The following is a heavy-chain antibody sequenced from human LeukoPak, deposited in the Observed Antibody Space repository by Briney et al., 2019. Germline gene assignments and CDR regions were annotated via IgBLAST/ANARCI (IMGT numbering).Heavy chain of an antibody. CDR2: IIPIFGTA. Sequence: SVKVSCKASGGTFSSYAISWVRQAPGQGLEWMGGIIPIFGTANYAQKFQGRVTITADESTSTAYMELSSLRSEDTAVYYCARDIAARVHHAFDIWGQGTMVTVSS. CDR1: GGTFSSYA. V-gene: IGHV1-69*13. D-gene: IGHD6-6*01. J-gene: IGHJ3*02. CDR3: ARDIAARVHHAFDI.